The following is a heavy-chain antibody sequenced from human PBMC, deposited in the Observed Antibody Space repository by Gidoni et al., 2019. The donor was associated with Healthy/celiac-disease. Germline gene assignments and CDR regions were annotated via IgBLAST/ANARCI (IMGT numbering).Heavy chain of an antibody. D-gene: IGHD6-13*01. CDR3: ARGWGAAGKVDY. V-gene: IGHV3-30-3*01. J-gene: IGHJ4*02. CDR1: GFTFSSYA. Sequence: QVQLVESGGGVVQPGRSLRLPCAASGFTFSSYAMHWVRQAPGKGMGWVAVISYDGSNKYYADSVKGRFTISRDNSKNTLYLQMNSLRAEDTAVYYCARGWGAAGKVDYWGQGTLVTVSS. CDR2: ISYDGSNK.